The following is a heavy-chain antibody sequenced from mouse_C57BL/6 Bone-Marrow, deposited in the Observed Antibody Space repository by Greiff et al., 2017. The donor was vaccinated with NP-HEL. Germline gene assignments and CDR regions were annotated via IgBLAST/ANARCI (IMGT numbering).Heavy chain of an antibody. Sequence: QVQLQQPGAELVKPGASVKLSCKASGYTFTTYWMQWVKQRPGQGLEWIGEIDPSDSYTNYNQKFKGKATLTVDTSSSTAYMQLSSLTSEDSAVYYCAIKAYYGRSYEFAYWGQGTLVTVSA. D-gene: IGHD1-1*01. CDR2: IDPSDSYT. J-gene: IGHJ3*01. V-gene: IGHV1-50*01. CDR1: GYTFTTYW. CDR3: AIKAYYGRSYEFAY.